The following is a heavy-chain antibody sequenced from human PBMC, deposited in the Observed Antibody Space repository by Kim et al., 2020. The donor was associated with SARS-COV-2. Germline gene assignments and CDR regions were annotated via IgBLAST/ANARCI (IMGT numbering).Heavy chain of an antibody. Sequence: GGSLRLSCGTSGFFFGDYTMSWVRQAPGKGLEWVGFIRSEAFGGTTEYGASVKGRFTISRDDSKSVAYLQMNSLRVEDTGIYWCTTTTVTAAHTFDDSWGQGTVVTVSS. CDR2: IRSEAFGGTT. CDR3: TTTTVTAAHTFDDS. V-gene: IGHV3-49*04. D-gene: IGHD4-17*01. J-gene: IGHJ4*02. CDR1: GFFFGDYT.